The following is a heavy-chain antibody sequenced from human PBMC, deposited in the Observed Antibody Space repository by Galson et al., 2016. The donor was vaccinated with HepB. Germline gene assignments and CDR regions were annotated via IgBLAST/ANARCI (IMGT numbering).Heavy chain of an antibody. J-gene: IGHJ2*01. D-gene: IGHD3-9*01. CDR2: INPSSGST. CDR1: GYTFFNYY. Sequence: SVKVSCKASGYTFFNYYIHWVRQAPGQGLEWMAMINPSSGSTIYAREFQGKISVTRDTASEPSDTSTGTVHLFLSSLRHEDTAVYYCARLGGTLTGYDNFGNLRGYFDLWGRGSLVTVSS. CDR3: ARLGGTLTGYDNFGNLRGYFDL. V-gene: IGHV1-46*01.